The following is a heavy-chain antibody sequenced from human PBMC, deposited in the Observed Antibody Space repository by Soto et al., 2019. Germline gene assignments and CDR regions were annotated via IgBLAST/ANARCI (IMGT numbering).Heavy chain of an antibody. CDR3: ARSQGSSTSLEIYYYYYYGMDV. J-gene: IGHJ6*02. V-gene: IGHV1-69*01. CDR1: GCTFSSYA. CDR2: IIPISGTA. D-gene: IGHD2-2*01. Sequence: QVQLVQSGAEVKKPGSSVKVSCKASGCTFSSYAISWVRQAPGQGLEWRGGIIPISGTANYAQKFQGRVTITADESTSTAYMELSSLRSEDTAVYYCARSQGSSTSLEIYYYYYYGMDVWGQGTTVTVSS.